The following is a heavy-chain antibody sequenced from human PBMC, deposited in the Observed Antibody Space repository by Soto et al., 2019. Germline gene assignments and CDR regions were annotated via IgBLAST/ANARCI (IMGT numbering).Heavy chain of an antibody. CDR2: IIPIFGTA. D-gene: IGHD2-15*01. Sequence: GASVKVSCKASGGTFSSYAISWVRRAPGQGLEWMGGIIPIFGTANYAQKFQGRVTITADESTSTAYMELSSLRSEDTAVYYCARLRESGGYSPESPFDYWGQGTLVTVSS. V-gene: IGHV1-69*13. J-gene: IGHJ4*02. CDR1: GGTFSSYA. CDR3: ARLRESGGYSPESPFDY.